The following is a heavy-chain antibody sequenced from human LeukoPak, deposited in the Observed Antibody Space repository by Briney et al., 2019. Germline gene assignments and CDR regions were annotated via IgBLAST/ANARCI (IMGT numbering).Heavy chain of an antibody. V-gene: IGHV3-21*01. CDR1: GFTFSSYS. CDR2: ISSSSSCI. J-gene: IGHJ4*02. D-gene: IGHD4-17*01. Sequence: GGSLRLSCAASGFTFSSYSMNWVRQAPGKGLEWVSSISSSSSCIYYADSVKGRFTISRDNAKNSLYLQMNSLRAEDTAVYHCARDPSMTTVTTRENYWGQGTLVTVSS. CDR3: ARDPSMTTVTTRENY.